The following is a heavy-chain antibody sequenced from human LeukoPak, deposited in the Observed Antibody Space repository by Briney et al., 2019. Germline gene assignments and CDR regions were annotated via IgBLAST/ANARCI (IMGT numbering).Heavy chain of an antibody. CDR2: INPSGGST. D-gene: IGHD2-2*01. J-gene: IGHJ4*02. CDR1: GYTFTTYY. Sequence: GASVKVSCKASGYTFTTYYIHWVRQAPGQGLEWMGIINPSGGSTSYAQKFQGRVTMTRDTSTSTAYMGLSSLRSEDTAVYYCARARGYCSSTSCVFDYWGQGTLVTVSS. CDR3: ARARGYCSSTSCVFDY. V-gene: IGHV1-46*01.